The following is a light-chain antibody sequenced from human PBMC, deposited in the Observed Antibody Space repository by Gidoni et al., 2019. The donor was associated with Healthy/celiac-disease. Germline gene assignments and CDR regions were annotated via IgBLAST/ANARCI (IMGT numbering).Light chain of an antibody. CDR1: SSDVGGYNY. Sequence: QSALTQPASVSVSPGQSITISCTGTSSDVGGYNYVSWYQQHPGKAPKLMIYDVSNRPSGVSNRCSGSKSGNTASLTISGLQAEDEADYYCSSYTSSSTLFVFGTGTKVTV. V-gene: IGLV2-14*03. J-gene: IGLJ1*01. CDR3: SSYTSSSTLFV. CDR2: DVS.